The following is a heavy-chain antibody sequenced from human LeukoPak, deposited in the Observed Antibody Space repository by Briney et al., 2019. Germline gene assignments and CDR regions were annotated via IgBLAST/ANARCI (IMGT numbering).Heavy chain of an antibody. CDR3: ARGSPGDDILTGYQY. Sequence: GASVKVSCKASGYTFTSYGISWVRQAPGQGLEWMGWISAYNGNTNYAQKLQGRVTMTTDTYTSTAYMELRSLRSDDTAVYYCARGSPGDDILTGYQYWGQGTLVTVSS. V-gene: IGHV1-18*04. CDR2: ISAYNGNT. D-gene: IGHD3-9*01. CDR1: GYTFTSYG. J-gene: IGHJ4*02.